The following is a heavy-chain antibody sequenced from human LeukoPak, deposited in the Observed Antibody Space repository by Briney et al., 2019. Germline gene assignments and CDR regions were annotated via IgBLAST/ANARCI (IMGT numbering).Heavy chain of an antibody. CDR3: ARDLDGSGSYCLH. D-gene: IGHD3-10*01. J-gene: IGHJ4*02. V-gene: IGHV3-21*01. Sequence: GGSLRLSCAASGFTFSTYSMNWVRQAPGKGLEWVSYISTSSSYIHYADSVNGRFTISRDNAKKSLFLQMNSLRAEDTAVYYCARDLDGSGSYCLHWGQGTLVTVSS. CDR1: GFTFSTYS. CDR2: ISTSSSYI.